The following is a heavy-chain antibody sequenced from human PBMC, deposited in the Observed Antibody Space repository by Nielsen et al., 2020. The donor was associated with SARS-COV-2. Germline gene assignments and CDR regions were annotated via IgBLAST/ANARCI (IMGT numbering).Heavy chain of an antibody. CDR3: AREGIDWYYFDY. D-gene: IGHD3-9*01. V-gene: IGHV3-11*06. J-gene: IGHJ4*02. Sequence: GESLKISCAASGFSFSDHYMNWIRQAPGKGLEWVSYITETATFTTYADSVRGRFTISRDHAKNSMYLEVSSLRFEDTAVYYCAREGIDWYYFDYWGQGALVTLFS. CDR2: ITETATFT. CDR1: GFSFSDHY.